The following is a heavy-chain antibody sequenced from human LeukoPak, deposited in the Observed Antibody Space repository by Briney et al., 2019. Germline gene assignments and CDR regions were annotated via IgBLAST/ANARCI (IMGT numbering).Heavy chain of an antibody. CDR2: IKQDGSEK. V-gene: IGHV3-7*01. Sequence: GGSLRLSCAASGFTFSSYSMSWVRQAPGKGLEWVANIKQDGSEKNYVGSVKGRFTIARDNAKNSLYLQMNSLIAEDTAVYYCARSGITMVRGVIKSTTSWYHYYNMDVWGKGTTVTVSS. CDR1: GFTFSSYS. D-gene: IGHD3-10*01. J-gene: IGHJ6*03. CDR3: ARSGITMVRGVIKSTTSWYHYYNMDV.